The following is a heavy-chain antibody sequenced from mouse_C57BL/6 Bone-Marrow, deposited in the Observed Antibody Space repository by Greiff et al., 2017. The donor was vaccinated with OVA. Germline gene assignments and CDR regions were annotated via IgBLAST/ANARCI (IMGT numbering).Heavy chain of an antibody. J-gene: IGHJ3*01. CDR3: ARPYYGSSYGGFAY. Sequence: EVQRVESGGGLVKPGGSLKLSCAASGFTFSDYGMHWVRQAPEKGLEWVAYISSGSSTIYYADTVKGRFTISRDNAKNTLFLQMTSLRSEDTAMYYCARPYYGSSYGGFAYWGQGTLVTVSA. D-gene: IGHD1-1*01. CDR1: GFTFSDYG. CDR2: ISSGSSTI. V-gene: IGHV5-17*01.